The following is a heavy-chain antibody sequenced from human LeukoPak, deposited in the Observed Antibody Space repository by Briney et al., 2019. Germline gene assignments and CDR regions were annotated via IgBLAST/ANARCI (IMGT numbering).Heavy chain of an antibody. D-gene: IGHD5-24*01. V-gene: IGHV4-38-2*02. CDR1: GYSISSGYY. CDR3: ARDEVEMATIY. Sequence: SSETLSLTCAVSGYSISSGYYWGWIRQPPGKGLEWIGSIYHSGSTYYNPFLKSRVTISVDTSKNQFSLKLSSVTAADTAVYYCARDEVEMATIYWGQGTLVTVSS. J-gene: IGHJ4*02. CDR2: IYHSGST.